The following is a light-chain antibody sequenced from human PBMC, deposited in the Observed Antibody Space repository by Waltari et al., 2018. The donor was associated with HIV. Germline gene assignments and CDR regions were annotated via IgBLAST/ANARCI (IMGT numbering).Light chain of an antibody. CDR2: DVS. J-gene: IGLJ3*02. CDR3: CSYAGSYTWV. Sequence: QSALTQPPSVSGSPDQSVTISCTGTTSDVGASNFFSWYQQHSGKAPKVLIYDVSKRPSGVPDRFSGSKSGNTASLTISGLQAEDEADYYCCSYAGSYTWVFGGGTKLTVL. V-gene: IGLV2-11*01. CDR1: TSDVGASNF.